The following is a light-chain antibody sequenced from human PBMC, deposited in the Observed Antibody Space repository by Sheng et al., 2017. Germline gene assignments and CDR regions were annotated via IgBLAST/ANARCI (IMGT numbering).Light chain of an antibody. J-gene: IGKJ4*01. CDR2: GAS. CDR3: QQYNSFPLT. Sequence: EFVLTQFPGTLSLSPGDRATLSCRASQSVSSSHLAWYQQKPGQAPRLLIYGASRRATGIPDRFSGSGSGTDFTLTISRLEPEDFATYSCQQYNSFPLTFGGGTKVEIK. CDR1: QSVSSSH. V-gene: IGKV3-20*01.